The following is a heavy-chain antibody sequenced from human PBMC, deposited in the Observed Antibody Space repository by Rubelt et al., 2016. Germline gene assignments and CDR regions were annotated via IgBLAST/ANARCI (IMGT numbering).Heavy chain of an antibody. Sequence: AASVKGRFTISRDDSKNTAYLQMNSLKTEDTAVYYCTRQGVTEPFYYGMDVWGQGTTVTVSS. V-gene: IGHV3-73*01. J-gene: IGHJ6*02. D-gene: IGHD1-14*01. CDR3: TRQGVTEPFYYGMDV.